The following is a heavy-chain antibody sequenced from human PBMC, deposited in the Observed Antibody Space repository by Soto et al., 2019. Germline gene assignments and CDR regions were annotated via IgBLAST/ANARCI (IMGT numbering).Heavy chain of an antibody. V-gene: IGHV1-46*01. Sequence: ASVKVSCKASGYTFTSYYMHWARQAPGQGLEWMGIINPSGGSTSYAQKFQGRVTMTRDTSTSTVYMELSSLRSEDTAVYYCAREEGYCGGGRCFRSAFDLWGQGTVVTVSS. CDR3: AREEGYCGGGRCFRSAFDL. J-gene: IGHJ3*01. D-gene: IGHD2-15*01. CDR1: GYTFTSYY. CDR2: INPSGGST.